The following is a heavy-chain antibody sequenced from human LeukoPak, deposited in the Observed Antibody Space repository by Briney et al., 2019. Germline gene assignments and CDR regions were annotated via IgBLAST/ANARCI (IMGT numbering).Heavy chain of an antibody. CDR1: GGSISSSNW. CDR2: IYHSGST. J-gene: IGHJ4*02. Sequence: SGTLSLTCAVSGGSISSSNWWSWVRQPPGKGLEWIGEIYHSGSTNYNPSLKSRVTISVDKSKNQFSLKLSSVTAADTAVYYCASIPLRRGDWYFNYWGQGTLVSVSS. D-gene: IGHD2-21*02. V-gene: IGHV4-4*02. CDR3: ASIPLRRGDWYFNY.